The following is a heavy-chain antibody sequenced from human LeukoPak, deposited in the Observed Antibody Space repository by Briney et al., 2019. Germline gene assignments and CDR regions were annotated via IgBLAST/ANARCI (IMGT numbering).Heavy chain of an antibody. J-gene: IGHJ4*02. CDR2: IIPILGIA. CDR3: ARGEWLYNY. D-gene: IGHD5-12*01. Sequence: ASVKVSCKASGGTFISYAISWVRQAPGQGLEWMGRIIPILGIANYAQKFQGRVTITADKSTSTAYMELSSLRSEDTAVYYCARGEWLYNYWGQGTLVTVSS. CDR1: GGTFISYA. V-gene: IGHV1-69*04.